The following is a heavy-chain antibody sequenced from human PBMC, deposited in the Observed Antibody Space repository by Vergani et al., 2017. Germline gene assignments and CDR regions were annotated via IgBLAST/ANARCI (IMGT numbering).Heavy chain of an antibody. V-gene: IGHV3-21*01. J-gene: IGHJ6*02. CDR2: ISSSSSYI. D-gene: IGHD3-10*01. CDR3: ARDGPYYYGSGSSVHYYYGMDV. CDR1: GFTFSSYS. Sequence: VQLVESGGGLVKPGGSLRLSCAASGFTFSSYSMNWVRQAPGKGLEWVSSISSSSSYIYYADSVKGRFTISRDNAKNSLYLQMNSLRAEDTAVYYCARDGPYYYGSGSSVHYYYGMDVWGQGTTVTVSS.